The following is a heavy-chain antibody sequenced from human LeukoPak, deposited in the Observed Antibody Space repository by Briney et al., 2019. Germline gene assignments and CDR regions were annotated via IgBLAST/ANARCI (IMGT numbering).Heavy chain of an antibody. Sequence: GGSLRPSCAASGFTFSSYAMSWVRQAPGKGLEWVSAISGSGGSTYYADSVKGRFTISRDNSKNTLYLQMNSLRAEDTAVYYCVLKYSSSWGIYWGQGTLVTVSS. CDR1: GFTFSSYA. D-gene: IGHD6-13*01. CDR2: ISGSGGST. CDR3: VLKYSSSWGIY. J-gene: IGHJ4*02. V-gene: IGHV3-23*01.